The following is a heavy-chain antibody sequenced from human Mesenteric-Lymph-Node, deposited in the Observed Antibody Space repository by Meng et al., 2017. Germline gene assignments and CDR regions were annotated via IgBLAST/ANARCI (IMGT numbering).Heavy chain of an antibody. CDR1: GFTFSNFA. CDR2: ISSDGNTE. Sequence: GESLKISCEASGFTFSNFAIHWVRQAPGKGLEWVAVISSDGNTEFYADSVKGRISISRDNSKNTLYLQRNSLRAEDTAVYYCASASGYSYGQWNDYWGQGALVTVSS. D-gene: IGHD5-18*01. J-gene: IGHJ4*02. CDR3: ASASGYSYGQWNDY. V-gene: IGHV3-30*04.